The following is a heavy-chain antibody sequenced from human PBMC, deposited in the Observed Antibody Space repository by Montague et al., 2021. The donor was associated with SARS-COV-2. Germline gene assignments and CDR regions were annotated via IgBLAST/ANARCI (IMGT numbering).Heavy chain of an antibody. CDR2: IFHSGIT. CDR3: ARTEYNWNDWFDP. Sequence: SETLSLTCTVSGGSISSGGYYWSWIRQSPGKGLEWIGYIFHSGITDYNPSLKSRVTIAVDMSKNQFSLQLNSVTAADSAVYYRARTEYNWNDWFDPWGQGTLVTASS. CDR1: GGSISSGGYY. V-gene: IGHV4-61*08. J-gene: IGHJ5*02. D-gene: IGHD1-20*01.